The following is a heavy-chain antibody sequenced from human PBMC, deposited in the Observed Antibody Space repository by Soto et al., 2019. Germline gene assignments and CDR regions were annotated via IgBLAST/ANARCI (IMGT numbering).Heavy chain of an antibody. J-gene: IGHJ5*02. CDR3: SRNPYGSGLFRP. CDR2: MTPNSGNT. Sequence: QVQLVQSGAEVKKPGASVKVSCKASGYNFIDYDINWMRQSTGQGLEWMGWMTPNSGNTGYAQKFQGRVTLTRDTSIGTAYMELSSLKTEDTAVYYCSRNPYGSGLFRPWGQGTLVTVSS. D-gene: IGHD6-19*01. V-gene: IGHV1-8*01. CDR1: GYNFIDYD.